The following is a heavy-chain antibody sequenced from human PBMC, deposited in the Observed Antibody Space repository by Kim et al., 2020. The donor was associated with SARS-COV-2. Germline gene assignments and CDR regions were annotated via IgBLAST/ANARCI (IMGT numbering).Heavy chain of an antibody. CDR1: GFTFSSYW. J-gene: IGHJ2*01. D-gene: IGHD3-9*01. CDR2: IKQDGSEK. Sequence: GGSLRLSCAASGFTFSSYWMSWVRQAPGKGLEWVANIKQDGSEKYYVDSVKGRFTISRDNAKNSLYLQMNSLRAEDTAVYYCAREHYDILTGYFDHWYFDLWGRGTLVTVSS. CDR3: AREHYDILTGYFDHWYFDL. V-gene: IGHV3-7*01.